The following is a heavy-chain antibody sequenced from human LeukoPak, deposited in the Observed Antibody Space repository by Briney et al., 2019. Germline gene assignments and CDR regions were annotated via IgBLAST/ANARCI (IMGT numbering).Heavy chain of an antibody. Sequence: GGSLRLSCAASGFSFSGYGMHWVRQAPGKGLEWVAFIRYDGSNEYYADSVKGRFTISRDKSKNALYLQINNLRAEDTGLYYCATEVAEGGPQDYWGQGTLVTVSS. CDR1: GFSFSGYG. J-gene: IGHJ4*02. CDR2: IRYDGSNE. V-gene: IGHV3-30*02. D-gene: IGHD2-15*01. CDR3: ATEVAEGGPQDY.